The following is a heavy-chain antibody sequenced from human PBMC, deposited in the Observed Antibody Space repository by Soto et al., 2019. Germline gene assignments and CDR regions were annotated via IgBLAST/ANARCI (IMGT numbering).Heavy chain of an antibody. CDR2: MSYDGNNQ. CDR1: GFTFRSYA. Sequence: GGSLRLSCAASGFTFRSYAMHLVRQAPGKGPEWVAIMSYDGNNQYYADSVKGRFTISRDNFKNTLHLQMNSLRAEDTAVYYCAKALGELSPESFDYWGQGSLVTVSS. CDR3: AKALGELSPESFDY. D-gene: IGHD3-16*02. V-gene: IGHV3-30*18. J-gene: IGHJ4*02.